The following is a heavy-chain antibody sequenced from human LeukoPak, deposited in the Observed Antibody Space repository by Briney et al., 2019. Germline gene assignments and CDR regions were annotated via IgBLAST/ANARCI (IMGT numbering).Heavy chain of an antibody. CDR3: ARAGRREVAST. CDR2: INHSGST. V-gene: IGHV4-34*01. Sequence: SETLSLTCAAYGGSFSGYYWSWIRQPPGKGLEWIGEINHSGSTNYNPSLKSRVTISVDTSKNQFSLKLSSVTAADTAVYYCARAGRREVASTWGQGTLVTVSS. D-gene: IGHD1-26*01. CDR1: GGSFSGYY. J-gene: IGHJ5*02.